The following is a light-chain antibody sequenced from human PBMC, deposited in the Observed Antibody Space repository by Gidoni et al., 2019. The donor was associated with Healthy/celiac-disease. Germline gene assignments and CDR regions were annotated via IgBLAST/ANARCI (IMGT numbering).Light chain of an antibody. V-gene: IGKV1-27*01. CDR3: QKYNSSSKT. J-gene: IGKJ4*01. Sequence: LQMTHSPSSLSASVVDRVSITCRASQGIHNYLAWYQQKPGKVHKLLIYAASTLQSGVPSRFSGSGSGTDFTLSISILEAEAVATYYCQKYNSSSKTFGGGTKVEIK. CDR2: AAS. CDR1: QGIHNY.